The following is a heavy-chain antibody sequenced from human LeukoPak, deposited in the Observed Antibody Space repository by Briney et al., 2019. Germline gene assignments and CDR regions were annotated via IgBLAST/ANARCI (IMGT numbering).Heavy chain of an antibody. V-gene: IGHV3-30*02. J-gene: IGHJ3*02. CDR1: GFTFSNYG. CDR3: ATDSWSRDAFDI. CDR2: IRYDGSNK. D-gene: IGHD3-22*01. Sequence: PGGSLRLSCAASGFTFSNYGIHWVRQAPGKGLEWVAFIRYDGSNKYYADSVKGRFTISRDNSKSTLYLQMNSLRAEDTAVYYCATDSWSRDAFDIWGQGTMVTVSS.